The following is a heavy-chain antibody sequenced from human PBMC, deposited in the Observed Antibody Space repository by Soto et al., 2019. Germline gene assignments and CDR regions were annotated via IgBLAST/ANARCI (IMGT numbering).Heavy chain of an antibody. CDR3: SSSVWFDP. V-gene: IGHV1-18*01. CDR1: GYTFTSYG. D-gene: IGHD6-6*01. Sequence: ASVKVSCKASGYTFTSYGISWVRQAPGQGLEWMGWISANSGGTNYAQKLQGRVTMTRDTSISTAYMDPVDTATYYCTLSYSSSSVWFDPWGQGTLVTVSS. J-gene: IGHJ5*02. CDR2: ISANSGGT.